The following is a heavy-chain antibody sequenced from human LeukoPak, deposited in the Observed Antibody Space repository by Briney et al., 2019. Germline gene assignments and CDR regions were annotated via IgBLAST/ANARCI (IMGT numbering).Heavy chain of an antibody. J-gene: IGHJ5*02. CDR2: INISGSS. CDR3: AREGGGPRWLDP. V-gene: IGHV4-4*07. Sequence: SETLSLTCTVSGGSISSYYRSWIRQPAGKGLEWIGRINISGSSNYNPSLRSRVTMSVDTSKNQLSLNLSSVTAADTAVYYCAREGGGPRWLDPWGQGTLVTVSS. D-gene: IGHD6-25*01. CDR1: GGSISSYY.